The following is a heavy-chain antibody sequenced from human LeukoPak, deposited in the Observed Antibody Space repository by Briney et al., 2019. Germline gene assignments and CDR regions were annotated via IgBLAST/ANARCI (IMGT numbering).Heavy chain of an antibody. V-gene: IGHV1-2*02. J-gene: IGHJ4*02. CDR2: IDPNSGGT. CDR3: AREYYYSSGNYYNRIDY. CDR1: GYTFTGYY. D-gene: IGHD3-10*01. Sequence: ASVKVSCKASGYTFTGYYMHRVRQAPGQGLEWMGWIDPNSGGTNYAQKFQGRVTMTRDTSISTAYMVLNRLGSDDTAVYSCAREYYYSSGNYYNRIDYWGQGTLVTVSS.